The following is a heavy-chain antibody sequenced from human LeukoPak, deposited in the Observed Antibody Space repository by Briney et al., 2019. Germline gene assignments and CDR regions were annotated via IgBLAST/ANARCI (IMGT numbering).Heavy chain of an antibody. V-gene: IGHV3-11*06. D-gene: IGHD4-11*01. J-gene: IGHJ6*02. CDR3: ARAPHYSNYGPYYYGMDV. CDR1: GFTFSDYY. CDR2: ISSSSSYT. Sequence: GRSLRLSCAASGFTFSDYYMSWIRQAPGKGLEWVSYISSSSSYTNYADSVKGRFTISRDNAKNSLYLQMNSLRAEDTAVYYCARAPHYSNYGPYYYGMDVWGQGTTVTVSS.